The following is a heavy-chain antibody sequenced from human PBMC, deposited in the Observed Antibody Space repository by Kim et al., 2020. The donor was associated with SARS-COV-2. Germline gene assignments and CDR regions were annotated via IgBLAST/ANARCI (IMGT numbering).Heavy chain of an antibody. D-gene: IGHD3-3*01. CDR3: ARGRITIFGVEYYYYGMDV. Sequence: ASVKVSCKASGYTFTSYGISWVRQAPGQGLEWMGWISAYNGNTNYAQKLQGRVTMTTDTSTSTAYMELRSLRSDDTAAYYCARGRITIFGVEYYYYGMDVWGQGTTVTVSS. CDR1: GYTFTSYG. V-gene: IGHV1-18*04. CDR2: ISAYNGNT. J-gene: IGHJ6*02.